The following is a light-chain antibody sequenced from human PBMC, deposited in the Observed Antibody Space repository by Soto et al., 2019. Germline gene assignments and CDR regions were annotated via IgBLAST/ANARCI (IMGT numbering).Light chain of an antibody. V-gene: IGKV4-1*01. CDR1: QNVLSSSNNKNF. CDR3: QQYYSDPLT. J-gene: IGKJ4*01. CDR2: WAS. Sequence: DIVTTQSPDSLAVSLGERATINCKSSQNVLSSSNNKNFLAWYQQKPRQPPKLLISWASTRESGVPDRFSGSGSGTDFTLTISSLQAEDVAVYYCQQYYSDPLTFGGGTKVEIK.